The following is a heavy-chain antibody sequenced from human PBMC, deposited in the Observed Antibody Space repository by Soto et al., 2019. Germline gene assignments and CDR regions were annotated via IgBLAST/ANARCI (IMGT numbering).Heavy chain of an antibody. CDR1: GFSLSTSGLC. Sequence: GSGPTLVNPTQTLTLTCTFSGFSLSTSGLCVTWIRQPPGKALEWLAPIDWDDDKYYSTSLKTRLTISKDTSKNQVVLTMTNMDPVDTATYYCARATYYYDSSGLRADYGMDVWGQGTTVTVSS. CDR2: IDWDDDK. V-gene: IGHV2-70*01. D-gene: IGHD3-22*01. CDR3: ARATYYYDSSGLRADYGMDV. J-gene: IGHJ6*02.